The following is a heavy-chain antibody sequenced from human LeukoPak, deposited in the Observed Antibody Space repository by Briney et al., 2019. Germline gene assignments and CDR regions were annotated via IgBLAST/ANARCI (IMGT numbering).Heavy chain of an antibody. CDR2: IYPGDSDT. J-gene: IGHJ3*02. D-gene: IGHD3-22*01. Sequence: GESLKISCKGSGYSFTSYWIGWVRQMPGKGLEWMGIIYPGDSDTRYSPSFQGLVTISADKSISTAYLQWSSLKASDTAMYYCARPYYDSSGYYESTDAFDIWGQGTMVTVSS. CDR1: GYSFTSYW. V-gene: IGHV5-51*01. CDR3: ARPYYDSSGYYESTDAFDI.